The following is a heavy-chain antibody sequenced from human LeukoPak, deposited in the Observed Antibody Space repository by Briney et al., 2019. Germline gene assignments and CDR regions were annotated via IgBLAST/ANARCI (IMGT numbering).Heavy chain of an antibody. CDR1: GFTFSSYS. V-gene: IGHV3-23*01. J-gene: IGHJ4*02. D-gene: IGHD3-9*01. Sequence: GGSLRLSCAASGFTFSSYSMNWVRQAPGKGLEWVSAISGSGGSTYYADSVKGRFTISRDNSKNTLYLQMNSLRAEDTAVYYCAKGYRYFDWSNFDYWGQGTLVTVSS. CDR3: AKGYRYFDWSNFDY. CDR2: ISGSGGST.